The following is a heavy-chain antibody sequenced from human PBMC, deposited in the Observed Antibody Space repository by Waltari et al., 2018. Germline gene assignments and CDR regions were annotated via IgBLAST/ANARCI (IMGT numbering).Heavy chain of an antibody. CDR1: GGSFSGYY. V-gene: IGHV4-34*01. Sequence: QVQLQQWGAGLLKPSETLSLTCAVYGGSFSGYYWSWIRQPPGKGLEWIGEINHSGSTNYIPSLKSRVTISVDTSKNQFSLKLSSVTAADTAVYYCARGPHYYDSSGYYFDYWGQGTLVTVSS. CDR2: INHSGST. CDR3: ARGPHYYDSSGYYFDY. J-gene: IGHJ4*02. D-gene: IGHD3-22*01.